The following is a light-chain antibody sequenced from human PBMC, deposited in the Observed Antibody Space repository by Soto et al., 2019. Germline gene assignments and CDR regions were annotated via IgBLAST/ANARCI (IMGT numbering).Light chain of an antibody. CDR2: GNT. J-gene: IGLJ1*01. V-gene: IGLV1-40*01. Sequence: QSVLTQPPSVSGAPGQRVTISCTGSSSNIGAGYDVHWYLQLPGTAPKLLIYGNTNRPSGVPDRFSGSKSGSSASLAITGLQAEDEADYYCQSHDSSLHASVFGHGTKVTVL. CDR3: QSHDSSLHASV. CDR1: SSNIGAGYD.